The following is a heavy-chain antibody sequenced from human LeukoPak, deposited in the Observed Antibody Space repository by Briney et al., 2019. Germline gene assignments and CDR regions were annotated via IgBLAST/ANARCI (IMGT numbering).Heavy chain of an antibody. J-gene: IGHJ4*02. CDR3: AKGLGGATSSYYFDY. CDR1: GFTFSSYA. D-gene: IGHD1-26*01. CDR2: ISGSGGST. V-gene: IGHV3-23*01. Sequence: GGSLRLSCAASGFTFSSYAMSWVRQAPGKGLEWVSAISGSGGSTYYADSVKGRFTISRDNSKNTLYLQMNSLRAEDTAVYYCAKGLGGATSSYYFDYWGRGTLVTVSS.